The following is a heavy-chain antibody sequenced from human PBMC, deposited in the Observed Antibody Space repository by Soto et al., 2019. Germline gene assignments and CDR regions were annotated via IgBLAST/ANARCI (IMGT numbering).Heavy chain of an antibody. D-gene: IGHD1-26*01. CDR3: ARGGRFENWYFDL. Sequence: SETLSLTCTFSCGSISSGGYYWSWIRQHPGKGLEWIGYIYYSGSTYYNPSLKSRVTISVDTSKNQFSLKLSSVTAADTAVYYCARGGRFENWYFDLWGRGTLVTVSS. CDR2: IYYSGST. CDR1: CGSISSGGYY. J-gene: IGHJ2*01. V-gene: IGHV4-31*03.